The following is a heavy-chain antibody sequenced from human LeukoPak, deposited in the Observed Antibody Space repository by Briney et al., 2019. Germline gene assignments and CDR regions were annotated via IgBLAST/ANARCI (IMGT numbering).Heavy chain of an antibody. CDR2: ISYDGSNK. D-gene: IGHD2-15*01. CDR1: GFTFSSYG. V-gene: IGHV3-30*18. CDR3: AKDRYCSGGSCLNWFDP. Sequence: GGSLRLSCAASGFTFSSYGMHWVRQAPGKGLEWVAVISYDGSNKYYADSVKGRFTISRDNSKNTLYLQMNSLRAEDTAVYYCAKDRYCSGGSCLNWFDPWGQGTLVTVSS. J-gene: IGHJ5*02.